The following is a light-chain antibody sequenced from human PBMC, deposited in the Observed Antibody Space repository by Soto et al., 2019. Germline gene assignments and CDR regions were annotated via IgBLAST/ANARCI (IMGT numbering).Light chain of an antibody. V-gene: IGLV1-44*01. CDR2: SNN. J-gene: IGLJ1*01. CDR1: SSNIGSNT. Sequence: QSVLTQPPSASGTPGQRVTISCSGSSSNIGSNTVNWYQQLPGTAPKLLIYSNNQRPSGVPDRFPGSKSGTSASLAISGLQSEDEADYYCAAWDDSLNGYVFGTVNKVTAL. CDR3: AAWDDSLNGYV.